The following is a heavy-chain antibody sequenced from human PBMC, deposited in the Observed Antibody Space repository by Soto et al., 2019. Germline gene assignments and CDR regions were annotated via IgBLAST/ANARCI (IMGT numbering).Heavy chain of an antibody. CDR1: GGSISSYY. J-gene: IGHJ6*02. CDR2: IYYSGST. Sequence: SETLSLTCAVSGGSISSYYWSWIRQPPGKGLEWIGYIYYSGSTNYNPSLKSRVTISVDTSKNQFSLKLSSVTAADTAVYYCARDRKYYGSGSYPRVYYYGMDVWGQGTTVTVSS. D-gene: IGHD3-10*01. CDR3: ARDRKYYGSGSYPRVYYYGMDV. V-gene: IGHV4-59*01.